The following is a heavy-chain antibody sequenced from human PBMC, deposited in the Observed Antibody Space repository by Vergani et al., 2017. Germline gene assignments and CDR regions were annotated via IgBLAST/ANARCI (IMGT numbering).Heavy chain of an antibody. D-gene: IGHD2-2*01. J-gene: IGHJ4*02. CDR2: IKQDGSEK. CDR1: GLTFSSYW. V-gene: IGHV3-7*01. CDR3: ARDAYCSSTSCSGMFDY. Sequence: EVQLVESGGGLVQPGGSLRLSCAASGLTFSSYWMSWVRQAPGKGLEWVANIKQDGSEKYYVDSVKGRFTISRDNAKNSLYLQMNSLRAEDTAVYYCARDAYCSSTSCSGMFDYWGQGTLVTVSS.